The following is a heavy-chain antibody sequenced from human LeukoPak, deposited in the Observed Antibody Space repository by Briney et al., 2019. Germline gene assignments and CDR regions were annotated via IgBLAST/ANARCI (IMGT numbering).Heavy chain of an antibody. D-gene: IGHD2-2*01. CDR1: GFTFSSYA. CDR2: INHSGST. CDR3: VRARRVVPAAIRRCYYMDV. V-gene: IGHV4-34*01. J-gene: IGHJ6*03. Sequence: GSLRLSCAASGFTFSSYAMSWVRQPPGKGLEWIGEINHSGSTNYNPSLKSRVTISVDTSKNQFSLKLSSVTAADTAVYYCVRARRVVPAAIRRCYYMDVWGKGTTVTVSS.